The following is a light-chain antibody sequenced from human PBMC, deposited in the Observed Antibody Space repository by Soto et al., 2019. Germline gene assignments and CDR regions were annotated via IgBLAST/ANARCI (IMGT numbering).Light chain of an antibody. CDR3: QQLNSYPRT. J-gene: IGKJ3*01. CDR2: GAS. V-gene: IGKV1-9*01. Sequence: DIQLTQSPSFLSASVGDRVTITCRASQGISSYLAWYQQKPGIAPKLLIYGASTLQSGVPSRFSGSGSGTEFTLTISSLQPEDFATYYCQQLNSYPRTFGPGTKVDIK. CDR1: QGISSY.